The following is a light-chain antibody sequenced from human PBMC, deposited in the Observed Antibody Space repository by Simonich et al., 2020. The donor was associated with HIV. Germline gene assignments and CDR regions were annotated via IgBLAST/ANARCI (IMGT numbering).Light chain of an antibody. CDR1: SSDVGGYNY. V-gene: IGLV2-14*01. CDR2: DVS. CDR3: SSYTSSSTLV. Sequence: QSALTQPASVSGSPGQSITISCTGTSSDVGGYNYVSWYQQHPGKAPKLMIDDVSKRPSGGSNRFSGSKSGNTASLTISGLQAEDEADYYCSSYTSSSTLVFGGGTKLTVL. J-gene: IGLJ3*02.